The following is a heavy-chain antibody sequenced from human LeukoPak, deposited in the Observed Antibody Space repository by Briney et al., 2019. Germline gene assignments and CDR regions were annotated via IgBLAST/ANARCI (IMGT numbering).Heavy chain of an antibody. J-gene: IGHJ4*02. CDR1: GFIFSGSA. CDR2: IRSKANSYAT. CDR3: TSWGDYYDSSGYPTRY. Sequence: PGGXXRLSCAASGFIFSGSAMHWVRQASGKGLEWVGRIRSKANSYATAYAASVKGRFTISRDDSKNTAYLQMNSLKTEDTAVYYCTSWGDYYDSSGYPTRYWGQGTLVTVSS. D-gene: IGHD3-22*01. V-gene: IGHV3-73*01.